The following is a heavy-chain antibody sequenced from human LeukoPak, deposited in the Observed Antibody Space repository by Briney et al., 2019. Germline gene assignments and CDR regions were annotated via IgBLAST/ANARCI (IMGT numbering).Heavy chain of an antibody. CDR3: AREMGVLRYFEWFSDAFDI. J-gene: IGHJ3*02. Sequence: GGSLRLSCAASGFTFDDYGMSWVRQAPGKGLEWVDGINWNGGSTGYADSVKGRFTISRDNAKNSLYLQMNSLRAEDTALSYCAREMGVLRYFEWFSDAFDIWGQGTMVTVSS. CDR1: GFTFDDYG. CDR2: INWNGGST. V-gene: IGHV3-20*04. D-gene: IGHD3-9*01.